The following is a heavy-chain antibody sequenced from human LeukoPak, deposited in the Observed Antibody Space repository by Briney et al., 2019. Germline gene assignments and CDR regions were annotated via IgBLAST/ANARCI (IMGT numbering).Heavy chain of an antibody. Sequence: GGSLRLSCAASGFTLSNSWMHWVRQAPGKGLEWVSGISGSGDNTYYADSVKGRFTISRDNSKNTLYVQVNSLGTEDTAAYYCAKGSYYDSSGSFYFDYWGQGTLVTVSS. V-gene: IGHV3-23*01. CDR2: ISGSGDNT. CDR3: AKGSYYDSSGSFYFDY. D-gene: IGHD3-22*01. J-gene: IGHJ4*02. CDR1: GFTLSNSW.